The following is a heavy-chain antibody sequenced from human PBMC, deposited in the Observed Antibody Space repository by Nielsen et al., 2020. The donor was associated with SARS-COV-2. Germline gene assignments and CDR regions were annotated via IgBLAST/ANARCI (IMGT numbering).Heavy chain of an antibody. CDR1: GDSVSSNSAA. J-gene: IGHJ4*02. Sequence: SQTLSLTCAISGDSVSSNSAAWNWIRQSPSRGLEWLGRTYFRSKWYSDSAVSVKSRITINPDTSKNQFSLQLNSVTPEDTAVYYCARDLYGTIGYGYGFHYWGQGTLVTVSS. V-gene: IGHV6-1*01. D-gene: IGHD5-18*01. CDR2: TYFRSKWYS. CDR3: ARDLYGTIGYGYGFHY.